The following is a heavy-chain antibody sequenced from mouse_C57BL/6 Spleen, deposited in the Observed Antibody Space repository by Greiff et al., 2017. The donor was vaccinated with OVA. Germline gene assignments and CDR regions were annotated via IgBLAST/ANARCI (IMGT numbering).Heavy chain of an antibody. V-gene: IGHV14-4*01. Sequence: EVMLVESGAELVRPGASVKLSCTASGFNIKDDYMHWVKQRPEQGLEWIGWIDPENGDTEYASKFQGKATITADTSSNTAYLQLSSLTSEDTAVYYCTTGYYGSSSSMDYWGQGTSVTVSS. D-gene: IGHD1-1*01. CDR2: IDPENGDT. CDR1: GFNIKDDY. CDR3: TTGYYGSSSSMDY. J-gene: IGHJ4*01.